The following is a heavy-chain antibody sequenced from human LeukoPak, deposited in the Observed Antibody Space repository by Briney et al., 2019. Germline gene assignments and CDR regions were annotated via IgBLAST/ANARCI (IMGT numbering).Heavy chain of an antibody. J-gene: IGHJ4*02. CDR1: GFTFSSYA. CDR2: ISRTSAYI. V-gene: IGHV3-21*01. Sequence: GGSLRLSCAASGFTFSSYAMKWVRQAPGKGLEWVSAISRTSAYIYYSDSVKGRFTISRDDAKNSVYLQIDSLRAEDTAVYYCARDERRYCSDSSCYPGDYWGQGTLVTVSS. CDR3: ARDERRYCSDSSCYPGDY. D-gene: IGHD2-2*01.